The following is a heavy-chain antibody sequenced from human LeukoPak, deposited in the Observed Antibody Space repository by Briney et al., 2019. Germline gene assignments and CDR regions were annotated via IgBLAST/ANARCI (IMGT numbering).Heavy chain of an antibody. J-gene: IGHJ4*02. CDR2: TSYSGSI. Sequence: PSETLSLTCTVSGVSIGSAGYFWTWIRQHPGKGLEWIGYTSYSGSISYNPALESRVAISLDTSKNQFSLKLSSVTAADTAMYYCVSRPYNRRNTYHGVFDYWGQGALVTVSS. CDR3: VSRPYNRRNTYHGVFDY. CDR1: GVSIGSAGYF. V-gene: IGHV4-31*03. D-gene: IGHD1/OR15-1a*01.